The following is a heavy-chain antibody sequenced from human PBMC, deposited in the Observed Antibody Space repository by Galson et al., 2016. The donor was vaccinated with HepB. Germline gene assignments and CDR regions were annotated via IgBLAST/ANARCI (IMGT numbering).Heavy chain of an antibody. J-gene: IGHJ5*02. CDR1: GDSMSSFY. D-gene: IGHD3-22*01. CDR3: AKAGNFYDSGCRFDP. Sequence: SETLSLTCSVSGDSMSSFYWSWLRQPPGKGLEWIGYFYSSGSTDYNPSLTSRLTISGDTSKNQFFLKLRSVTPADTAVYYCAKAGNFYDSGCRFDPWGQGTLVAVSS. V-gene: IGHV4-59*12. CDR2: FYSSGST.